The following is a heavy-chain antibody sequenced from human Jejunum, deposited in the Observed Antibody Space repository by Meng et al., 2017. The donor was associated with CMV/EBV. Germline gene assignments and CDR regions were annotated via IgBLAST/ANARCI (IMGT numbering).Heavy chain of an antibody. CDR3: VKDKRGGFYDGMDV. Sequence: SGFKVDDYARHWVRQAPGKGLEWVSGLTWSSGNIGYADSVKGRFTISRDNAKNALYLQMNSLRPEDTALYFCVKDKRGGFYDGMDVWGQGTTVTVSS. D-gene: IGHD6-25*01. CDR2: LTWSSGNI. V-gene: IGHV3-9*01. J-gene: IGHJ6*02. CDR1: GFKVDDYA.